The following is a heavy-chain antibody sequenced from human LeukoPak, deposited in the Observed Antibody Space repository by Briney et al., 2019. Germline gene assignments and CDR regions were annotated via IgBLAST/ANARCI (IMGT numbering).Heavy chain of an antibody. Sequence: PGGSLRLSCAASGFTVSSNYMSWVRQAPGRGLEWVSVVYSGGSTYYADSVKGRFTISRDNSKNTLYLQMNSLRAEDTAVYYCARGEDYGDYFDYWGQGTLVTVSS. CDR1: GFTVSSNY. V-gene: IGHV3-53*01. J-gene: IGHJ4*02. CDR3: ARGEDYGDYFDY. CDR2: VYSGGST. D-gene: IGHD4-17*01.